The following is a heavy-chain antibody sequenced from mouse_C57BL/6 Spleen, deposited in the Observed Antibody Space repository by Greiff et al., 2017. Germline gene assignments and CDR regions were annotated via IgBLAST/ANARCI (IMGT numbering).Heavy chain of an antibody. CDR2: IDPETGGT. CDR3: TRGEYSNYYFDY. V-gene: IGHV1-15*01. J-gene: IGHJ2*01. D-gene: IGHD2-5*01. CDR1: GYTFTDYE. Sequence: QVQLQQSGAELVRPGASVTLSCKASGYTFTDYEMHWVKQTPVHGLEWIGAIDPETGGTAYNQKFKGKAILTADKSSSTAYMELRSLTSEDSAVYYCTRGEYSNYYFDYWGQGTTLTVSS.